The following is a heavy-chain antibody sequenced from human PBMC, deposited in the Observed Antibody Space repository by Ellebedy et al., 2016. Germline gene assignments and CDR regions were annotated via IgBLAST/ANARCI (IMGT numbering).Heavy chain of an antibody. Sequence: GESLKISXAASGFTFSRFDIHWVRQAQGKGLEWVAAISNDGNDENYGASVKGRFSISRDNSKNRVYLQMSSLRVEDTAVYSCARVRSSDYSTNYDLDGWGQGTTVTVSS. CDR1: GFTFSRFD. J-gene: IGHJ6*02. CDR2: ISNDGNDE. CDR3: ARVRSSDYSTNYDLDG. D-gene: IGHD3-22*01. V-gene: IGHV3-30*03.